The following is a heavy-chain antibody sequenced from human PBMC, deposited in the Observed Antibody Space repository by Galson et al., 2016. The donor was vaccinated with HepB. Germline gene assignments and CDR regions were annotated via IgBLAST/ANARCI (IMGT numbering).Heavy chain of an antibody. CDR2: ISSSSGTI. Sequence: SLRLSCAASGFTFSSYTFNWVRQAPGKGLEWVSFISSSSGTIYYADSVKGRFTISRDNARNSLYLQMDSLRAGDAAVYYCARAPSKWESRFDSWGQGTLVAVPS. J-gene: IGHJ5*01. D-gene: IGHD1-26*01. V-gene: IGHV3-48*04. CDR1: GFTFSSYT. CDR3: ARAPSKWESRFDS.